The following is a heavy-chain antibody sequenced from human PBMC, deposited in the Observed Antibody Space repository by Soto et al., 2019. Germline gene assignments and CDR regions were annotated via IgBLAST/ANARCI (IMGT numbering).Heavy chain of an antibody. D-gene: IGHD3-22*01. V-gene: IGHV3-30*18. CDR2: ISYDGSNK. J-gene: IGHJ4*02. Sequence: GGSLRLSCAASGFTFSSYGMHWVRQAPGKGLEWVAVISYDGSNKYYADSVKGRFTISRDNSKNTLYLQMNSLRAEDTAVYYCAKDTRGYYDSSGHFDYWGQGTLVTVSS. CDR3: AKDTRGYYDSSGHFDY. CDR1: GFTFSSYG.